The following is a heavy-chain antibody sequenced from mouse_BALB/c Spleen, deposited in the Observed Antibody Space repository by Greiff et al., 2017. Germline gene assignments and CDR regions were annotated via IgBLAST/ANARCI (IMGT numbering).Heavy chain of an antibody. CDR1: GYTFTSYN. J-gene: IGHJ1*01. D-gene: IGHD2-1*01. Sequence: QVQLQQPGAELVKPGASVKMSCKASGYTFTSYNMHWVKQTPGQGLEWIGAIYPGNGDTSYNQKFKGKATLTADKSSSTAYMQLSSLTSEDSAVYYCARYGKGYFDVWGAGTTVTVSS. CDR2: IYPGNGDT. CDR3: ARYGKGYFDV. V-gene: IGHV1-12*01.